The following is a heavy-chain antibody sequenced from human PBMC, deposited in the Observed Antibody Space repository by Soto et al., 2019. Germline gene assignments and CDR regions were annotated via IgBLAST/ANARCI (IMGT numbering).Heavy chain of an antibody. CDR3: ARGPHPRPYYYGSGSYYNSNWFDP. J-gene: IGHJ5*02. Sequence: SETLSLTCAVYGGSFSGYYWSWIRQPLGKGLEWIGEINHSGSTNYNPSLKSRVTISVDTSKNQFSLKLSSVTAADTAVYYCARGPHPRPYYYGSGSYYNSNWFDPWGQGTLVTVSS. CDR1: GGSFSGYY. V-gene: IGHV4-34*01. D-gene: IGHD3-10*01. CDR2: INHSGST.